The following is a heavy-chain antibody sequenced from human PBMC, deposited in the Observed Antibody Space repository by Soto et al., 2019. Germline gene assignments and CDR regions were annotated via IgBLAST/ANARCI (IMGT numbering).Heavy chain of an antibody. J-gene: IGHJ6*01. V-gene: IGHV3-30*18. Sequence: QVQLVESGGGVVQPGRSLRLSCAASGFMFSGFGMHWVRQAPGKGLQWVAGISKDGSKKYYADSVKGRFTISRDNSKKTLSMQKNSLRTEDTAVYYCANPSGYYFGLGSHDEASDMWGQGTVVNV. CDR3: ANPSGYYFGLGSHDEASDM. CDR1: GFMFSGFG. CDR2: ISKDGSKK. D-gene: IGHD3-10*01.